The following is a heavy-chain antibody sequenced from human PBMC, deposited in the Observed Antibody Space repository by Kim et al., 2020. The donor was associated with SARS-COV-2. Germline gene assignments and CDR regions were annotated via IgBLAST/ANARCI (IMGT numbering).Heavy chain of an antibody. Sequence: SETLSLTCTVSGGSVSSGSYYWSWIRQPPGKGLEWIGYIYYSGSTNYNPSLKSRVTISVDTSKNQFSLKLISVTAADTAVYYCARGSGSGSYWFDPWGQGTLVTVSS. D-gene: IGHD1-26*01. V-gene: IGHV4-61*01. CDR2: IYYSGST. CDR3: ARGSGSGSYWFDP. CDR1: GGSVSSGSYY. J-gene: IGHJ5*02.